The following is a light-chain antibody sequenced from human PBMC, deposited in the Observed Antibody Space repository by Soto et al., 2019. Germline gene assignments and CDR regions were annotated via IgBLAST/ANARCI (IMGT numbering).Light chain of an antibody. V-gene: IGKV1-9*01. CDR2: ATS. CDR1: QGISGY. Sequence: DIQLTQSPSFLSASVGDRVTITCRASQGISGYLAWYQQTPGKAPNLLIYATSTLQSGVPSRFSGSGSGTEFTLTISSLQPEDFETYYCQQLNSYPMYTFGQGTKLEIK. J-gene: IGKJ2*01. CDR3: QQLNSYPMYT.